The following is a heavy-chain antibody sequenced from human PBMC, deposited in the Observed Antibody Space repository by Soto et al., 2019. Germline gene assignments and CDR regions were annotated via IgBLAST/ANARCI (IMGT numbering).Heavy chain of an antibody. D-gene: IGHD5-18*01. J-gene: IGHJ6*04. Sequence: SETLSLTCTVSGGSITSSYWSWVRRPPGKGLEWIAYIYDTGISGYTPSTNYNPSLKSRVTISVDTSKNQFSLKLSSVTAADNVVYYWASHRGCSYGYLGYYYYGMAVWGREPTVNASS. CDR2: IYDTGISGYTPST. V-gene: IGHV4-59*01. CDR1: GGSITSSY. CDR3: ASHRGCSYGYLGYYYYGMAV.